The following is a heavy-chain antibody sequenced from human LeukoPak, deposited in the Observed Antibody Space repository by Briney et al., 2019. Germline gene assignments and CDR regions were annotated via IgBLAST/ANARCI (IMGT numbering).Heavy chain of an antibody. CDR2: INPDNGGT. V-gene: IGHV1-2*02. Sequence: ASVKVSCKASRYTFTGYYIHWVRQAPGQGPEWMGWINPDNGGTNYAQKFQGRVTMTRDTSISTAYMELSRLRSDDTAVYYCARDSHFVVRGVIGVARGLDYWGQGTLVTVSS. D-gene: IGHD3-10*01. CDR1: RYTFTGYY. CDR3: ARDSHFVVRGVIGVARGLDY. J-gene: IGHJ4*02.